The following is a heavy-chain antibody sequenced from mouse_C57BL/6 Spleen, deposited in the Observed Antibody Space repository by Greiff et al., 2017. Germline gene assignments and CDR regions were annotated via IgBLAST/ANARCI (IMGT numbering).Heavy chain of an antibody. CDR2: ISSGGDYI. J-gene: IGHJ1*03. Sequence: EVKLVESGEGLVKPGGSLKLSCAASGFTFSSYAMSWVRQTPEKRLEWVAYISSGGDYIYYADTVKGRFTISRDNARNTLYLQMSSLKSEDTAMYYCTRETGTNRYFGGWGTGTTVPVSS. V-gene: IGHV5-9-1*02. CDR3: TRETGTNRYFGG. D-gene: IGHD4-1*01. CDR1: GFTFSSYA.